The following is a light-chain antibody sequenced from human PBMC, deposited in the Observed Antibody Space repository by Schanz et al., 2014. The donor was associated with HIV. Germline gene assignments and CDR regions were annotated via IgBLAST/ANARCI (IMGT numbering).Light chain of an antibody. CDR3: TSYAGSNSYV. Sequence: QSALTQPRSVSGSPGQSVTISCTGTNSDVGGYDYVSWYQQYPGKAPKLMIYDGYKRPSGVPDRFSGSKSSNTASLSISGLQAEDEADYYCTSYAGSNSYVFGTGTKLTVL. CDR2: DGY. CDR1: NSDVGGYDY. V-gene: IGLV2-11*01. J-gene: IGLJ1*01.